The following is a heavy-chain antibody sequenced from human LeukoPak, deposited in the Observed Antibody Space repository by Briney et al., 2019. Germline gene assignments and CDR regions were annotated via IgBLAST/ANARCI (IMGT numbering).Heavy chain of an antibody. Sequence: GGSLRLSCAASGFTVSSNYMSWVRQAPGNGLEWVSVIYSDGNTNYTDSVKGRFTISRDNSKNTPYLQMNSLRAEDTAVYYCARRPYGSGSDYFDYWGQGTLVTVSS. J-gene: IGHJ4*02. CDR1: GFTVSSNY. CDR3: ARRPYGSGSDYFDY. D-gene: IGHD3-10*01. CDR2: IYSDGNT. V-gene: IGHV3-66*01.